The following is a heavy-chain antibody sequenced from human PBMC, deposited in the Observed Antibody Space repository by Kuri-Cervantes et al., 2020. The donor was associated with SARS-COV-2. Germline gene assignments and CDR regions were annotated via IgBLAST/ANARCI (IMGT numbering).Heavy chain of an antibody. J-gene: IGHJ4*02. CDR3: ARGITAGVDY. CDR1: GYTFITFD. V-gene: IGHV1-8*03. CDR2: ISPKNGNT. Sequence: ASVKVSCKASGYTFITFDINWVRQATGQGLEWMGWISPKNGNTDFAQNFQGRIAFTRDTSINTVCMELSSLTSEDTAVYYCARGITAGVDYWGQGTLVTVSS. D-gene: IGHD6-13*01.